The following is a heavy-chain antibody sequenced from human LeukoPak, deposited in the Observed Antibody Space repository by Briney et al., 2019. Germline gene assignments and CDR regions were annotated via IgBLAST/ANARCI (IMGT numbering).Heavy chain of an antibody. D-gene: IGHD1/OR15-1a*01. CDR1: GGSISSYY. CDR3: ARGTPLRVLDY. J-gene: IGHJ4*02. V-gene: IGHV4-59*01. Sequence: SETLSLTCTVSGGSISSYYWSWIRQPPGRGLDWIGYIYYSGSTNYNPSLKSRVTISVDASKNQFSLNLTSVTAADTAVYFCARGTPLRVLDYWGQGILVTVSS. CDR2: IYYSGST.